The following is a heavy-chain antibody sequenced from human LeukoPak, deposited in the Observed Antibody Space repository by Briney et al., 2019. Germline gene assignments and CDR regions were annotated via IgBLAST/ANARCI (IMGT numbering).Heavy chain of an antibody. CDR2: ISGSGGST. CDR3: AKMKGHPLPKYYMDV. CDR1: GFTFSSYA. V-gene: IGHV3-23*01. Sequence: GGSLRLSCAASGFTFSSYAMSWVRQAPGKGLEWVSAISGSGGSTYYADSVKDRFTISRDNSKNTLYLQMNSLRAEEKAIYYCAKMKGHPLPKYYMDVWGQGTTVTVSS. J-gene: IGHJ6*01. D-gene: IGHD1-26*01.